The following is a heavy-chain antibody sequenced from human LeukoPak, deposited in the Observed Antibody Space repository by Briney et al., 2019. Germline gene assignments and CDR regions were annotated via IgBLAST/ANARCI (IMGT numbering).Heavy chain of an antibody. J-gene: IGHJ4*02. CDR2: ISRRSDDI. V-gene: IGHV3-21*05. CDR1: GFTFSSYG. D-gene: IGHD5-24*01. CDR3: VRDNAYKFDY. Sequence: PGGSLRLSCVGSGFTFSSYGMNWVRQAPGKGLEWVSFISRRSDDINYADFVKGRFTISRDNAKNSLYLEMTSLRAEDTAVYYCVRDNAYKFDYWGQGTLVTVSS.